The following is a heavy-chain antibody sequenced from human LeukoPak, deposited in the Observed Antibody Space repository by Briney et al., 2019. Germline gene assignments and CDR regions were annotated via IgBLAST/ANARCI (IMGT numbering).Heavy chain of an antibody. V-gene: IGHV1-69*04. D-gene: IGHD5-12*01. Sequence: GASVKVSCKASGYTFTGYYMHWVRQAPGQGLEWMGRIIPILGIANYAQKFQGRVTITADKSTSTAYMELSSLRSEDTAVYYCARDTGATVDYWGQGTLVTVSS. CDR2: IIPILGIA. CDR1: GYTFTGYY. CDR3: ARDTGATVDY. J-gene: IGHJ4*02.